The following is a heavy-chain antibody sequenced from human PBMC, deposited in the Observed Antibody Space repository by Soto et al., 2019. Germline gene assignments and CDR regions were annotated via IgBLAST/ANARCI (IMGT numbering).Heavy chain of an antibody. J-gene: IGHJ2*01. Sequence: EVQLVETGGGLIQPGGSLRLSCAASGFSVGSNYMSWVRQAPGKGLEWVSVIYSGGTTHDADSVKGRFTISRDNSKNTMYLQMNSLRYEDTYVYYCARSSRGGNAGYFNLWGRGTLVTVSS. CDR1: GFSVGSNY. CDR3: ARSSRGGNAGYFNL. CDR2: IYSGGTT. V-gene: IGHV3-53*02. D-gene: IGHD2-15*01.